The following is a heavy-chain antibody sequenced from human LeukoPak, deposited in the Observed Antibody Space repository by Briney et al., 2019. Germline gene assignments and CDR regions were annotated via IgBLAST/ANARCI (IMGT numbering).Heavy chain of an antibody. J-gene: IGHJ4*02. D-gene: IGHD6-13*01. Sequence: SETLSLTCTVSAGSISIYYWSWIRQPAGKGLEWIGRIYSTGSTNYNPSLKSRVTMSGDTSKNQFSLRLRSVTVADTAVYYCARQIASAGTAGFDFWGQGALVTVSS. CDR3: ARQIASAGTAGFDF. V-gene: IGHV4-4*07. CDR2: IYSTGST. CDR1: AGSISIYY.